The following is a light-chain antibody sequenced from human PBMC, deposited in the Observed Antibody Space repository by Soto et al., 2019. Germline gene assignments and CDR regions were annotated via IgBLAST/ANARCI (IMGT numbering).Light chain of an antibody. CDR3: QQYGTSPLT. V-gene: IGKV3-20*01. J-gene: IGKJ4*01. CDR1: QSVRNNF. CDR2: GVS. Sequence: EVVLTQSPGTLSLSPGERATLSCRPSQSVRNNFLAWYQQKPGQAPRLLIYGVSSRVTGTPDRFSGSASGTDFTLTISRLEPEDFAVYYCQQYGTSPLTFGGGTKVEIK.